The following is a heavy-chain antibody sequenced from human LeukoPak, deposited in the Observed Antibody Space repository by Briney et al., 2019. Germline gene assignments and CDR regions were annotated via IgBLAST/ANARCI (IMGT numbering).Heavy chain of an antibody. CDR1: GFTFSSYA. CDR2: ISYDGSNK. CDR3: AREPIVVVIDRDAFDI. J-gene: IGHJ3*02. Sequence: PGGSLRLSCAASGFTFSSYAMHWVRQAPGKGLEWVAVISYDGSNKYYADSVKGRFTISRDNAKNSLYLQMNRLRVEDTAVYYCAREPIVVVIDRDAFDIWGQGTMVTVSS. V-gene: IGHV3-30-3*01. D-gene: IGHD2-21*01.